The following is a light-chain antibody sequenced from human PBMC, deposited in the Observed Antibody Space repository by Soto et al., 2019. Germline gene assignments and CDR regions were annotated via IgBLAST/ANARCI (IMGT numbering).Light chain of an antibody. CDR2: DAS. CDR1: QSISSTY. CDR3: QHYDSARWT. Sequence: IVMTQSPATLSVSPGGRVTLSCRASQSISSTYLTWYHQRPGQAPRLLIYDASRRATGIPDRFSGSGSGTDFSLTISRLEPEDFAVYYCQHYDSARWTFGLGTKVDI. V-gene: IGKV3-20*01. J-gene: IGKJ1*01.